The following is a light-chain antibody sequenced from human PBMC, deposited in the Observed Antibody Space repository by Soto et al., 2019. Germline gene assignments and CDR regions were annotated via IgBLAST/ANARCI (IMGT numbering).Light chain of an antibody. CDR1: QSVSRS. J-gene: IGKJ1*01. CDR2: AAS. Sequence: QLTQSASSLSASVVYRVIITCRASQSVSRSLNWYQQKTGQAPKLLIYAASTLHSGVPSRFSGSGSGTEFTLTISSLQPEDFATYYCQQNAIVPPWTFGQGTKV. V-gene: IGKV1-39*01. CDR3: QQNAIVPPWT.